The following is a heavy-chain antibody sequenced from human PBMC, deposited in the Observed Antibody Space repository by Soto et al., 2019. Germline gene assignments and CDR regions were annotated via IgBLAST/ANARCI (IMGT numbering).Heavy chain of an antibody. D-gene: IGHD3-22*01. CDR1: GFAFSSYW. CDR2: IKQDGSEK. Sequence: PGGSLRLSCAASGFAFSSYWMSWVRQAPGKGLEWVANIKQDGSEKYYVDSVKGRFTISRDNAKNSLYLQMNSLRAEDTAVYYCAREGYYDSSGSNPGFDYWGQGTLVTVSS. CDR3: AREGYYDSSGSNPGFDY. J-gene: IGHJ4*02. V-gene: IGHV3-7*01.